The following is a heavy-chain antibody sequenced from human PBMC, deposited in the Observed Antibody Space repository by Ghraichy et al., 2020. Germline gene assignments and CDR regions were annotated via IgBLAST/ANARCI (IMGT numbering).Heavy chain of an antibody. CDR1: GGSISRSVDYY. CDR2: IYYSGNT. D-gene: IGHD3-3*01. J-gene: IGHJ6*02. CDR3: ASERVIWSGSHRDVDV. V-gene: IGHV4-30-4*01. Sequence: SETLSLTCTVSGGSISRSVDYYWSWIRQPPGKGLEWIGHIYYSGNTYYKSSLKSRASISVDTSRNQFSLRLSSVTATDTAVYFCASERVIWSGSHRDVDVWGQGTTVTVSS.